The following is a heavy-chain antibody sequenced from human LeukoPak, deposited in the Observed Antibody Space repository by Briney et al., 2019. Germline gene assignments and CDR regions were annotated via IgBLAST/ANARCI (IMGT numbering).Heavy chain of an antibody. CDR3: ARETYHDILTGTDY. D-gene: IGHD3-9*01. J-gene: IGHJ4*02. V-gene: IGHV1-46*01. Sequence: VASVKVSCKASGYTFTNNFMHWVRQAPGQGLEWMGIINPSGDNTWYAQRFQGGVTMTTDTSTSTAYMELRSLRSDDTAMYYCARETYHDILTGTDYWGQGTLVTVSS. CDR2: INPSGDNT. CDR1: GYTFTNNF.